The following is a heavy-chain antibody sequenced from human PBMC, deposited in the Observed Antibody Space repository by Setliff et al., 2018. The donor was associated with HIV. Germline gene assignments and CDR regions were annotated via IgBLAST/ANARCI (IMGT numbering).Heavy chain of an antibody. CDR1: GFAFSDYD. Sequence: GSLRLSCATSGFAFSDYDFHWVRQVTGEGLEWVSAIGTGGDTYYADSVKGRFTIPRDNAKNTLYLQMNSLRGEDTAVYYCAKDPRAAVATICDYWGQGTLVTVSS. D-gene: IGHD5-12*01. V-gene: IGHV3-13*01. CDR2: IGTGGDT. CDR3: AKDPRAAVATICDY. J-gene: IGHJ4*02.